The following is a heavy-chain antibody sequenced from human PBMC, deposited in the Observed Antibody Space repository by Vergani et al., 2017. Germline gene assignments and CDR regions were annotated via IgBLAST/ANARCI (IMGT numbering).Heavy chain of an antibody. V-gene: IGHV3-23*01. J-gene: IGHJ4*02. CDR3: AREGIYGDRDFDY. CDR1: GFAFSRYA. CDR2: LTASGSGI. D-gene: IGHD4-17*01. Sequence: EVQLLESGGRLVQPGGSLRLSCVASGFAFSRYAMSWVRQAPGKGLEWVSGLTASGSGISYADSVRGRFTISRDNSKNTLYLQMNSLRAEDTAVYYCAREGIYGDRDFDYWGQGTLVIVSS.